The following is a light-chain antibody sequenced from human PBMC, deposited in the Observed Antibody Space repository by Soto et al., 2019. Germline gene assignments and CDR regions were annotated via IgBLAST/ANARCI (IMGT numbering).Light chain of an antibody. CDR1: QDILKY. CDR3: QQYNTYPLT. Sequence: DVQMSQSPSSLSASVGDRVTITCRASQDILKYLAWFQQRPGKAPKSLIYSASHLQSGVPSKFFGSCSGTDFTLTITSLQPEDFATYFCQQYNTYPLTFGVVTSVEI. J-gene: IGKJ4*01. CDR2: SAS. V-gene: IGKV1-16*02.